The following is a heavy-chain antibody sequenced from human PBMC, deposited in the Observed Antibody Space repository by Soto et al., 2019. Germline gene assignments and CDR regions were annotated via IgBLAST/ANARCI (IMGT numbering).Heavy chain of an antibody. CDR1: GYTFTSYY. V-gene: IGHV1-46*01. CDR3: ARGSGDCISTSCLKNYGMDV. CDR2: INPSGGST. D-gene: IGHD2-2*01. J-gene: IGHJ6*02. Sequence: GASVKVSCKASGYTFTSYYMHWVRQAPGQGLEWMGIINPSGGSTSYAQKFQGRVTMTRDTSTSTVYMELSSLRSEDTAVYYCARGSGDCISTSCLKNYGMDVWGQGTTVTVSS.